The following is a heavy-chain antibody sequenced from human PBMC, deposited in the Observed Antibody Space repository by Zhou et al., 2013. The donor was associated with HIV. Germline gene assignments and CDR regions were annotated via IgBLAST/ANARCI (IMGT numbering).Heavy chain of an antibody. D-gene: IGHD1-26*01. CDR1: GGTFSSYA. CDR3: ARGPWADGGSYRYWYFDL. CDR2: IIPIFGTA. Sequence: QVQLVQSGAEVKKPGSSVKVSCKASGGTFSSYAISWVRQAPGQGLEWMGGIIPIFGTANYAQKFQGRVTITTDESTSTAYMELSSLRSEDTAVYYCARGPWADGGSYRYWYFDLWGRGTLVTVSS. V-gene: IGHV1-69*05. J-gene: IGHJ2*01.